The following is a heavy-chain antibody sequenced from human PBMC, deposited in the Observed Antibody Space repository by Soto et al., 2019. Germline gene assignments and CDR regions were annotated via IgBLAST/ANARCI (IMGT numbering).Heavy chain of an antibody. CDR2: YHSGGST. CDR1: GVSLNTADTW. CDR3: VRSRQMESGNDYGLDV. J-gene: IGHJ6*02. V-gene: IGHV4-30-4*01. D-gene: IGHD1-1*01. Sequence: QVQLQESGSGLVKPSQSLSLTCTVSGVSLNTADTWWSWIRQSPGKGLEFIGYYHSGGSTYYDASFRSRVIISADASNSQVSLKLSSVTVADKAVSFCVRSRQMESGNDYGLDVWGQGTTVTVSS.